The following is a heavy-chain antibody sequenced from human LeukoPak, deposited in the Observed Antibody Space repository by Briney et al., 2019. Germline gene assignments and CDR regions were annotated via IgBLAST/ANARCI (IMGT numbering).Heavy chain of an antibody. D-gene: IGHD3-3*01. CDR1: GGSISSYY. CDR3: ARNPPDDFWSGFLYYFDY. V-gene: IGHV4-59*01. Sequence: SETLSLTCTVSGGSISSYYWSWIRQPPGKGLEWIGYIYYSGSTNYNPSLKSRVTISVDTSKNQFSLKLSSVTAEDTAVYYCARNPPDDFWSGFLYYFDYWGQGTLVTVSS. CDR2: IYYSGST. J-gene: IGHJ4*02.